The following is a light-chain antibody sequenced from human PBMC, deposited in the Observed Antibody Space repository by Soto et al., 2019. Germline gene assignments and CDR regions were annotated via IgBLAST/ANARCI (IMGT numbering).Light chain of an antibody. V-gene: IGLV2-14*01. J-gene: IGLJ1*01. Sequence: QSALTQPASVSGSPGQSITISCTGTSSDVGGYNSVSWFQQHPDKAPKLMIYDVSNRPSGVSNRFSGSKSGNTASLTISGLQAEDEADYYCSSYTSSTFYVFGTGTKVTVL. CDR2: DVS. CDR3: SSYTSSTFYV. CDR1: SSDVGGYNS.